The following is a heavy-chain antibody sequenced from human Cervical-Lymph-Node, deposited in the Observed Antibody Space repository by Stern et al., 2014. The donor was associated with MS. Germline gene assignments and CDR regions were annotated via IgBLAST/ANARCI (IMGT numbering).Heavy chain of an antibody. V-gene: IGHV4-39*01. CDR1: GDSISSYTHY. Sequence: VQLVESGPGLVKPSETLSLTCAVSGDSISSYTHYWAWIRQPPGKGLEWIGSVYYSGATYYNPSQKSPVPISVDPSKNHFSLGLNSVTAADTAVYYCAKHACTGAACPFDLWGQGTLVTVSS. D-gene: IGHD2-8*02. CDR2: VYYSGAT. J-gene: IGHJ4*02. CDR3: AKHACTGAACPFDL.